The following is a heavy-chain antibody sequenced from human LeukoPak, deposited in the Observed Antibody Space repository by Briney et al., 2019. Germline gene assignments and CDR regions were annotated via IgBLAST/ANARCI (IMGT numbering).Heavy chain of an antibody. CDR2: IYTSGST. CDR3: ARERTVVVITGGWFDP. D-gene: IGHD3-22*01. CDR1: GGSIGGYY. V-gene: IGHV4-4*07. Sequence: SETLSLTCTVSGGSIGGYYWSWIRQPAGKGLEWIGRIYTSGSTNYNPSLKSRVTMSVDTSKNQFSLKLSSVTAADTAVYYCARERTVVVITGGWFDPWGQGTLVTVSS. J-gene: IGHJ5*02.